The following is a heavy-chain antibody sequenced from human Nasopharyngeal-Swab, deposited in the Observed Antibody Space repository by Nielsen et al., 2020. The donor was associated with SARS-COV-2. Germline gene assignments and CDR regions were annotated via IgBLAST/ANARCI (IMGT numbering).Heavy chain of an antibody. V-gene: IGHV3-23*01. D-gene: IGHD3-22*01. Sequence: GVLKISCAASVFPFSSYAMSWVRHAPGKGLEWVSVISGSGGSTYYADSVKGRFTISRDNSKNTLYLQMNSLRAEDTAVYYCARYDDYYDSSGYAYWGQGTLVTVSS. J-gene: IGHJ4*02. CDR2: ISGSGGST. CDR1: VFPFSSYA. CDR3: ARYDDYYDSSGYAY.